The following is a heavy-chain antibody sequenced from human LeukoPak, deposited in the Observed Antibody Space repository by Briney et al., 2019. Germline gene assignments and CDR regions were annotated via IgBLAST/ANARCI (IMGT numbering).Heavy chain of an antibody. J-gene: IGHJ4*02. Sequence: ASVKVSCKASGYTFTSYAMNWVRQAPGQGLEWMGWINTNTGNPTYAQGFTGRFVFSSDTSVSTAYLQISSLKAEDTAVYYCAREITYYYDSSGYYYITSCFDYWGQGTLVTVSS. CDR1: GYTFTSYA. D-gene: IGHD3-22*01. CDR3: AREITYYYDSSGYYYITSCFDY. CDR2: INTNTGNP. V-gene: IGHV7-4-1*02.